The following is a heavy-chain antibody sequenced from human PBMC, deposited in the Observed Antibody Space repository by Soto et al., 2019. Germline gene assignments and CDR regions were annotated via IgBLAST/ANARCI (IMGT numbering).Heavy chain of an antibody. J-gene: IGHJ4*02. CDR1: GGTFTSYA. CDR3: ARDSSSWYFFYY. Sequence: QVQLVQSGAEVKKPGSSVTVSCKASGGTFTSYAMSWVRQAPGHGLEWIGGVIPLFGTTSYAQKFQGRVTITADESTSTAYMELSSLRSEDTVVYYCARDSSSWYFFYYWGQGTLVTVPS. D-gene: IGHD6-13*01. V-gene: IGHV1-69*01. CDR2: VIPLFGTT.